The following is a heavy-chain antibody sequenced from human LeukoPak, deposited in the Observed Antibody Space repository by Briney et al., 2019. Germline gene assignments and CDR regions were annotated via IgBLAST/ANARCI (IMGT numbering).Heavy chain of an antibody. CDR1: GYTFTDYY. D-gene: IGHD2-15*01. V-gene: IGHV1-2*02. CDR2: ISPESGGT. J-gene: IGHJ4*02. Sequence: ASVWLSCTASGYTFTDYYIHWVRQAPGQGLEYMVWISPESGGTNYAQRFQGRVTMTRDTSISTAYMGLIRVTSADTAVYYCARVSSGLYSPWLLWGQGTLVTVSS. CDR3: ARVSSGLYSPWLL.